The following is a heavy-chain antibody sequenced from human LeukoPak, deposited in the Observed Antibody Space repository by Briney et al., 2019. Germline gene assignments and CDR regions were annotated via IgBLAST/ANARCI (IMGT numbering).Heavy chain of an antibody. V-gene: IGHV3-23*01. CDR2: ISGSGGST. CDR1: GFTFSSYA. Sequence: GGSLILSCAASGFTFSSYAMSWVRQAPGKGLEWVSAISGSGGSTYYADSVKGRFTISRDNSKNTLYLQMNSLRAEDTAVYYCAKDHLIVGAPNFDYWGQGTLVTVSS. CDR3: AKDHLIVGAPNFDY. D-gene: IGHD1-26*01. J-gene: IGHJ4*02.